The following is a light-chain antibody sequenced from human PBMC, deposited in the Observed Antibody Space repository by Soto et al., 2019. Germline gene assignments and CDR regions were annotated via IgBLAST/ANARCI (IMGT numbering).Light chain of an antibody. Sequence: QSVLTQPASVSGSPVQSITISCTGTSSDVGGYNYVSWYQQHPGKAPKRMIYEVSNRPSRVSNRFSGSKSGNTASLTISGLQAEDEADYYCSSYTRSSTSYVFGTGTKLTVL. CDR2: EVS. CDR1: SSDVGGYNY. J-gene: IGLJ1*01. V-gene: IGLV2-14*01. CDR3: SSYTRSSTSYV.